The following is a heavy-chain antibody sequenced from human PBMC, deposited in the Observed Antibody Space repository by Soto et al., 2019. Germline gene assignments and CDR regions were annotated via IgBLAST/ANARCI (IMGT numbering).Heavy chain of an antibody. CDR2: IYYSGTT. Sequence: SETLSLTCTVSGGSISSGDYYWSWIRQPPGKGLEWIGYIYYSGTTYYNPSLKSRVTISVDTSKNQFSLKLSSVTAADTAVYYCARDSGLSQRDYYYYGMEVWGQGTTVTVSS. D-gene: IGHD6-25*01. J-gene: IGHJ6*02. CDR1: GGSISSGDYY. V-gene: IGHV4-30-4*01. CDR3: ARDSGLSQRDYYYYGMEV.